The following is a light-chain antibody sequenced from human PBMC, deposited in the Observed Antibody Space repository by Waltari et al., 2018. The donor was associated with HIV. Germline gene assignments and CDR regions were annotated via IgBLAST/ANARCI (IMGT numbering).Light chain of an antibody. CDR3: ATWDDSLDHV. J-gene: IGLJ1*01. Sequence: SELTQPPSVSGTPGQRVTIPCSGGTSNIRRNTVTWYQHLPGAAPKVLIYTDDKRPWGVPDRFSGSKTGTSASLAISGLQSDDEAVYYCATWDDSLDHVFGTGTKVSVL. CDR1: TSNIRRNT. CDR2: TDD. V-gene: IGLV1-44*01.